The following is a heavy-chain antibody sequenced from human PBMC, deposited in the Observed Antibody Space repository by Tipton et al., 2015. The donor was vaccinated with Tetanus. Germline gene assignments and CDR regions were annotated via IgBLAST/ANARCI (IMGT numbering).Heavy chain of an antibody. J-gene: IGHJ4*02. CDR1: GFTFSSYA. CDR2: ISYDGSNK. CDR3: AVEPWTQGVGY. D-gene: IGHD1-1*01. V-gene: IGHV3-30-3*01. Sequence: SLRLSCAASGFTFSSYAMHWVRQAPGKGLEWVAVISYDGSNKYYADSVKGRFTISRDNSKNTLYLQMNSLRAEDTAVYYCAVEPWTQGVGYWGQGTLVTVSS.